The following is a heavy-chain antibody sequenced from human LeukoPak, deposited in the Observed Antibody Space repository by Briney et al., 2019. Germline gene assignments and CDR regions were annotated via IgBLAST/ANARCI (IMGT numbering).Heavy chain of an antibody. V-gene: IGHV4-31*03. Sequence: SQTLSLTCTVSGGSISSGGYYWSWIRQHPGKGLEWIGYIYYSGSTYYNPSLKSRVTISVDTSKNQFSLKLSSVTAADTAVYYCARGYALWSGYNSFDYWGQGTLVTVSS. CDR1: GGSISSGGYY. CDR3: ARGYALWSGYNSFDY. D-gene: IGHD3-3*01. CDR2: IYYSGST. J-gene: IGHJ4*02.